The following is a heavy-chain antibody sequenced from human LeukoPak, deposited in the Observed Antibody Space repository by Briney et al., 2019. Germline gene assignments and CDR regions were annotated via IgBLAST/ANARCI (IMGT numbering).Heavy chain of an antibody. D-gene: IGHD7-27*01. CDR3: AREPTGDLVSWYFDF. V-gene: IGHV3-30-3*01. CDR2: ISYDGSNK. CDR1: GFTFSSYA. J-gene: IGHJ2*01. Sequence: GGSLRLSCTAYGFTFSSYAKHWVRQAPGKGLEWMAVISYDGSNKYYADSVKGRFTISRDNSKNTLYLQMNSLRAEDTAVYYCAREPTGDLVSWYFDFWGRGSLVTVSS.